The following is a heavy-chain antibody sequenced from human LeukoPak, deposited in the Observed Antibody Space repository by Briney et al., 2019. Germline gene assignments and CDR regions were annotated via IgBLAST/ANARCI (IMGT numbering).Heavy chain of an antibody. CDR2: IYYSGST. Sequence: PSETLSLTXTVSGGSIRSSSYYWGWIRQPPGKGLEWIGSIYYSGSTYYNPSLKSRVTISVDTSKNQFSLKLSSVTAADTAVYYCARHSPWVYYFDYWGQGTLVTVSS. V-gene: IGHV4-39*01. J-gene: IGHJ4*02. D-gene: IGHD7-27*01. CDR3: ARHSPWVYYFDY. CDR1: GGSIRSSSYY.